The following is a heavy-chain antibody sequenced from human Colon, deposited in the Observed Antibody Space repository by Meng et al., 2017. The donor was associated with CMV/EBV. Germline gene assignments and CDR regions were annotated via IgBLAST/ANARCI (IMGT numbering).Heavy chain of an antibody. Sequence: GESLKISCAASGFTFSSYGMHWVRQAPGKGLEWVAFIRYDGSNKYYADSVKGRFTISRDNSKNTLYLQMNSLRAEDTAVYYCARDQGAKYSSSWYNYWGQGTLVTVSS. J-gene: IGHJ4*02. CDR3: ARDQGAKYSSSWYNY. D-gene: IGHD6-13*01. CDR1: GFTFSSYG. CDR2: IRYDGSNK. V-gene: IGHV3-30*02.